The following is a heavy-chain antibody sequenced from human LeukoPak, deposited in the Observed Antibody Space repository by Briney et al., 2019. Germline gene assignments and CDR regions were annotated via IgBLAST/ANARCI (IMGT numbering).Heavy chain of an antibody. CDR3: ARQIAMAKYYYYGMDV. CDR1: GGSISSHY. CDR2: IYYSGST. Sequence: PSETLSLTCTVSGGSISSHYWSWIRQPPGKGLEWLGYIYYSGSTNYNPSLKSRVTISVDTSKNQFSLKLSSVTAADTALYYCARQIAMAKYYYYGMDVWGPGTTVTVSS. V-gene: IGHV4-59*11. J-gene: IGHJ6*02. D-gene: IGHD5-18*01.